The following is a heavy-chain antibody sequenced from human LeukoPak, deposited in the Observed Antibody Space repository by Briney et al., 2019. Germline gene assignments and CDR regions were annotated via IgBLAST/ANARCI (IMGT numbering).Heavy chain of an antibody. CDR1: GGTFSSYA. V-gene: IGHV1-69*04. CDR3: ASPRKPDYGDYSPYYFDY. Sequence: SVKVSCKASGGTFSSYAISWVRQAPGQGLEWMGRIIPILGIANYAQKFQGRVTITADKSTSTAYMELSSLRSEDTAVYYCASPRKPDYGDYSPYYFDYWGQGTLVTVSS. J-gene: IGHJ4*02. D-gene: IGHD4-17*01. CDR2: IIPILGIA.